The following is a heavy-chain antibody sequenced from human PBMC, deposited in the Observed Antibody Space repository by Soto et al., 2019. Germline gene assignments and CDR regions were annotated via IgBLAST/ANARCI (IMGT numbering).Heavy chain of an antibody. CDR3: ARGRDGYNYGGYGIDY. Sequence: QVQLVESGGGVVQPGRSLRLSCAASGFTFSSYAMHWVRQAPGKGLEWVAVISYDGSNKYYADSVKGRFTISRDNSKNTLYLQMNSLRAEDTAVYYCARGRDGYNYGGYGIDYWGQGTLVTVSS. D-gene: IGHD5-12*01. J-gene: IGHJ4*02. V-gene: IGHV3-30-3*01. CDR1: GFTFSSYA. CDR2: ISYDGSNK.